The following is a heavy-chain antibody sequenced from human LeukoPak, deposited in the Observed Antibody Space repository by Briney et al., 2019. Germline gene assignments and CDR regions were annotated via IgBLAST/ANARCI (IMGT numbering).Heavy chain of an antibody. CDR3: ARRITMVRGFNY. CDR1: GGRFNDSS. Sequence: SETLTLTCAVHGGRFNDSSWSWIRQFPGKGLEWIGEINHSGSTNYNPSLKSRVTISVDTSKNQFSLKLSSVTAADTAVYYCARRITMVRGFNYWGQGTLVTVSS. CDR2: INHSGST. J-gene: IGHJ4*02. D-gene: IGHD3-10*01. V-gene: IGHV4-34*01.